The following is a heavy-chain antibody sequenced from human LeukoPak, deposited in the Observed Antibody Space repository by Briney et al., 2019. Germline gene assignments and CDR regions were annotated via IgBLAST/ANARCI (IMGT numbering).Heavy chain of an antibody. CDR1: GFTFSTYA. CDR2: INAGGGET. CDR3: GRDPNGDYFGAFEF. D-gene: IGHD4-17*01. J-gene: IGHJ3*01. Sequence: PGGSLRLSCAASGFTFSTYAMAWVRQAAEKGLEWVSIINAGGGETYYADSVKGRFTISRDNSKNTLYLQMNSLRDEDTAVYYCGRDPNGDYFGAFEFWGQKTLVTVSA. V-gene: IGHV3-23*01.